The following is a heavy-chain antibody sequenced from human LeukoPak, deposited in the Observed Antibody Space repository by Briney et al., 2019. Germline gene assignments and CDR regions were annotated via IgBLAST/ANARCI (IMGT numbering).Heavy chain of an antibody. CDR2: RYSDGST. CDR1: GFTVSSNL. V-gene: IGHV3-66*01. Sequence: GGSLRLSCAASGFTVSSNLMSWVRQAPGKGLEWVSLRYSDGSTYYADSVKGRFTISRDNSKNTLYLQMNSLRTEDTAVYYCATAYNSGWSFDYWGQGTLVTVSS. CDR3: ATAYNSGWSFDY. D-gene: IGHD6-19*01. J-gene: IGHJ4*02.